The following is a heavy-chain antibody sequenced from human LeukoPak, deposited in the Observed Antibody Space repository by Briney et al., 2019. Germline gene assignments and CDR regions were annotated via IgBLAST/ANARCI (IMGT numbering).Heavy chain of an antibody. CDR3: AGLVGRYSSGLYYYYFDY. CDR2: MYLSGTT. CDR1: GDSINSLDL. J-gene: IGHJ4*02. V-gene: IGHV4-4*02. D-gene: IGHD3-22*01. Sequence: SETLSLTCTVSGDSINSLDLWSWVRQPPGKGLEWIGEMYLSGTTHSNPSVKSQVTISIDKSKNQFFLNLSSVTAADTAVYYCAGLVGRYSSGLYYYYFDYWGQGTLVTVSS.